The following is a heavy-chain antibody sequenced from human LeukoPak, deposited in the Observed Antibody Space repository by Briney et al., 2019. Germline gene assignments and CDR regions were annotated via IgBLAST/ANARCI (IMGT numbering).Heavy chain of an antibody. CDR3: ARSSGSYGPFEY. D-gene: IGHD1-26*01. CDR1: GFTFSSYP. J-gene: IGHJ4*02. Sequence: GGSLRLSCEGSGFTFSSYPMHWVRQAPGRGLEYVSRISSNGGSTYYANSVKDRFTISRDNSKTTLYLQMGSLRAEDMAVYYCARSSGSYGPFEYWGQGTPVTVSS. V-gene: IGHV3-64*01. CDR2: ISSNGGST.